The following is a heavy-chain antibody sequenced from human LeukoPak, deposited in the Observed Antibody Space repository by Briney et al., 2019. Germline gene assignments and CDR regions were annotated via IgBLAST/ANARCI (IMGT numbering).Heavy chain of an antibody. D-gene: IGHD3-10*01. V-gene: IGHV1-18*01. CDR1: GGTFSSYA. CDR2: ISAYNGNT. CDR3: ARGPWRFGELPYYYYMDV. J-gene: IGHJ6*03. Sequence: ASVKVSCKASGGTFSSYAISWVRQAPGQGLEWMGWISAYNGNTNYARKLQGRVTMTTDTSTSTAYMELRSLRSDDTAVYYCARGPWRFGELPYYYYMDVWGKGTTVTISS.